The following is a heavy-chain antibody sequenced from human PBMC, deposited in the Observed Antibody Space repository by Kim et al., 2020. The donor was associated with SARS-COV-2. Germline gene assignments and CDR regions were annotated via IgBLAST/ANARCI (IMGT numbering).Heavy chain of an antibody. CDR1: GFIFSDYS. J-gene: IGHJ4*02. D-gene: IGHD1-26*01. CDR2: ISSSSFNI. Sequence: GGSLRLFCAASGFIFSDYSMNWVRQAPGKGLEWVSYISSSSFNIYYADSVKGRFTLSRDNAKNSLYLQMNGLRVEDTAVYYCTRDSRSVHNGSPAIDYWGQGALVTVSS. CDR3: TRDSRSVHNGSPAIDY. V-gene: IGHV3-48*04.